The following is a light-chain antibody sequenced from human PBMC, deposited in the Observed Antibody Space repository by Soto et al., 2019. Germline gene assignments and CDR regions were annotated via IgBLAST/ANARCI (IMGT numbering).Light chain of an antibody. CDR2: LGS. CDR1: QSLLHSNGYNY. J-gene: IGKJ5*01. Sequence: EIVMTQYPLSLPVTPGEPASISCRSSQSLLHSNGYNYLDWYLQKPGQSPQLLIYLGSNRASGVPDRFSGSGSGSDFTLKISRVEAEDVGVYYCMQALQTITFGQGTRLEIK. CDR3: MQALQTIT. V-gene: IGKV2-28*01.